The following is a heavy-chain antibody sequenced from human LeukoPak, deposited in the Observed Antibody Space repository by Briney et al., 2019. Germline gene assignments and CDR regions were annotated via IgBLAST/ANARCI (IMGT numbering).Heavy chain of an antibody. CDR2: IYPGDSDT. V-gene: IGHV5-51*01. D-gene: IGHD6-19*01. Sequence: GESLKISCKGSGYSFTSYWIGWVRQMPGKGLEWMGIIYPGDSDTSYSPSFQGQVTISADKSISTAYLQWSSLKASDTAMYYCARLFSGIAVAGTGFDYWGQGTLVTVSS. J-gene: IGHJ4*02. CDR3: ARLFSGIAVAGTGFDY. CDR1: GYSFTSYW.